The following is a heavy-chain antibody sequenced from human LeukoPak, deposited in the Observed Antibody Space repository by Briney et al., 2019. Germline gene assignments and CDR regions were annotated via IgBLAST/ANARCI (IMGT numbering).Heavy chain of an antibody. CDR2: IIPIFGTA. Sequence: SVKVSCKASGGTFSSYAISWVRQAPGQGLEWMGGIIPIFGTANYAQKFQGRVTITADESTSTAYMELSSLRSEDTAVYYCAPFPPFGGVIVNVYWGQGTLVTVSS. J-gene: IGHJ4*02. D-gene: IGHD3-16*02. V-gene: IGHV1-69*13. CDR1: GGTFSSYA. CDR3: APFPPFGGVIVNVY.